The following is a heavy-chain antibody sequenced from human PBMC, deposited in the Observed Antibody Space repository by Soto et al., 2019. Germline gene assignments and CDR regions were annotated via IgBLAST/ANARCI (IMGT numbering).Heavy chain of an antibody. D-gene: IGHD2-21*02. J-gene: IGHJ3*02. CDR2: IWSDGSSV. CDR1: GFIFSDYI. V-gene: IGHV3-33*01. Sequence: QVHLVDSGGGVVQPGGSLRLSCAGSGFIFSDYIMHWVRQAPGKGLEWVALIWSDGSSVHYADSVRGRFTISRDNFKNTLYLQMSSLRVEDTALYYCAGEVRNFAGDCGHSAFDMWGQATMVAVSS. CDR3: AGEVRNFAGDCGHSAFDM.